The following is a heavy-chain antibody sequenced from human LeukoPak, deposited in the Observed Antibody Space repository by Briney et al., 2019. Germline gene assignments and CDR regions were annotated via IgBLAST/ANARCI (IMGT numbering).Heavy chain of an antibody. Sequence: PGGSLRLSCAASGFTFNSYSMHWVRQAPGKGLEWVTAISDDETYKFYADSVKGRFAISRDNSKNTLYLQMNSLRAEDTAVYYCAKDRQWLVLGVGDYWGQGTLVTVSS. CDR3: AKDRQWLVLGVGDY. J-gene: IGHJ4*02. D-gene: IGHD6-19*01. CDR2: ISDDETYK. CDR1: GFTFNSYS. V-gene: IGHV3-30*09.